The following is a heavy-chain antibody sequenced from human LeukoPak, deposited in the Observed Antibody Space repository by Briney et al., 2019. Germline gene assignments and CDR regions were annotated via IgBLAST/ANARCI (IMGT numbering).Heavy chain of an antibody. J-gene: IGHJ4*02. CDR1: GYTFTGYY. CDR3: AKRPGGGSYYYDDSGYSFDY. D-gene: IGHD3-22*01. Sequence: ASVKVSCKASGYTFTGYYMHWVRQAPGQGLEWMGRINPNSGGTNYAQKFQGRVTMTRDTSISTAYMELSRLRSDDTAVYYCAKRPGGGSYYYDDSGYSFDYWGQGTLVTVSS. V-gene: IGHV1-2*06. CDR2: INPNSGGT.